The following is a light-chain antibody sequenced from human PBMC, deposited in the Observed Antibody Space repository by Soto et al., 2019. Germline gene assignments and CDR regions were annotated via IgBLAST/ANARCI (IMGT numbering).Light chain of an antibody. J-gene: IGKJ5*01. Sequence: DIQMTQSPSSLSASVGDRVTITCRASQGIRHDLGWYQQKPGKAPKRLIYSASSLQSGVPSRFSGYGSGTDLTLSISSLQPEDFATDYCQQDHRFPTPFRPGTRMEIK. CDR3: QQDHRFPTP. CDR2: SAS. V-gene: IGKV1-17*01. CDR1: QGIRHD.